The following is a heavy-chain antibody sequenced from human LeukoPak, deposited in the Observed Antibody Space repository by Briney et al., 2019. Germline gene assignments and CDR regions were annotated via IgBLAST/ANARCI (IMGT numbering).Heavy chain of an antibody. D-gene: IGHD2-15*01. CDR2: INPNTGGT. J-gene: IGHJ5*02. CDR3: ASVVGGTHCFDP. Sequence: ASVKVSCKASGYTFSGNYMHWVRQAPGQGLEWMGWINPNTGGTNYAQKFQGRVTMTRDTSISTAYMELNRLRSDDTAVYYCASVVGGTHCFDPWGQGTLVTVSA. CDR1: GYTFSGNY. V-gene: IGHV1-2*02.